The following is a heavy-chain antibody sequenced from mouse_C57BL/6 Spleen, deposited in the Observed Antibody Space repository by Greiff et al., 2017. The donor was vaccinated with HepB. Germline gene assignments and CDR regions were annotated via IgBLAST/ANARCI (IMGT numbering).Heavy chain of an antibody. CDR3: ARERGYYDWYFDV. CDR2: IYPGDGDT. D-gene: IGHD2-3*01. CDR1: GYAFSSSW. V-gene: IGHV1-82*01. Sequence: VKLVESGPELVKPGASVKISCKASGYAFSSSWMNWVKQRPGKGLEWIGRIYPGDGDTNYNGKFKGKATLTADKSSSTAYMQLSSLTSEDSAVYFCARERGYYDWYFDVWGTGTTVTVSS. J-gene: IGHJ1*03.